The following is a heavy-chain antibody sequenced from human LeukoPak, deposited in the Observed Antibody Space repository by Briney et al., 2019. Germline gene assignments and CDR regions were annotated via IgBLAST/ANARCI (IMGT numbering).Heavy chain of an antibody. Sequence: PSETLSLTCTVSGGSISSSSYYWGWIRQPPGKGLEWIGSIYYSGSTYYNPSLKSRVTISADTSKNQFSLKLSSVTAADTAVYYCARPYKYCSSTSCSPGMVDYWGQGTLVTVSS. CDR2: IYYSGST. V-gene: IGHV4-39*01. CDR3: ARPYKYCSSTSCSPGMVDY. J-gene: IGHJ4*02. D-gene: IGHD2-2*01. CDR1: GGSISSSSYY.